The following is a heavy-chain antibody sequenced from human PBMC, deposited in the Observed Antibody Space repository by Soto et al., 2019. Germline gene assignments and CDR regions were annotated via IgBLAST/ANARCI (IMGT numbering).Heavy chain of an antibody. CDR2: IYYSGTT. CDR1: GGSVDRSSYF. Sequence: SETLSLTCNVSGGSVDRSSYFWSWIRQPPGKGLEWIGFIYYSGTTKYNPSLKSRVTISLDMSKNQFSLKLTSVTAADTAIYYCAREPVTMRAWFDTWGQGTLVTVSS. D-gene: IGHD4-4*01. J-gene: IGHJ5*02. V-gene: IGHV4-61*01. CDR3: AREPVTMRAWFDT.